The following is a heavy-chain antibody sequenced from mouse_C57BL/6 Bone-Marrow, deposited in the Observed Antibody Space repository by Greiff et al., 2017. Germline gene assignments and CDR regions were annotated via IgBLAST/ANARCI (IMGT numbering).Heavy chain of an antibody. CDR1: GYTFTDYN. V-gene: IGHV1-18*01. D-gene: IGHD1-1*01. CDR3: ARSGGSSYVDWYFDV. J-gene: IGHJ1*03. CDR2: INPNNGGT. Sequence: EVHLVESGPELVKPGASVKIPCKASGYTFTDYNMDWVKQSHGKSLEWIGDINPNNGGTIYNQKFKGKATLTVDKSSSTAYMELRSLTSEDTAVYYCARSGGSSYVDWYFDVWGTGTTVTVSS.